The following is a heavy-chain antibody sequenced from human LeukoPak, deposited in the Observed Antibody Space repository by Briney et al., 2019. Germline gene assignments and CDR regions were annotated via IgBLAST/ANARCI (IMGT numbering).Heavy chain of an antibody. V-gene: IGHV4-39*07. D-gene: IGHD6-19*01. J-gene: IGHJ5*02. CDR3: ARGLRAVAGTIQWFREVEWFDP. CDR2: IYYSGTT. Sequence: PSETLSLTCTVSGGSISSSTYYWGWIRQAPGKGLEWIGSIYYSGTTYYNPSLKSRVTISVDTSKNQFSLKLSSVTAADTAVYYCARGLRAVAGTIQWFREVEWFDPWGQGTLVTVSS. CDR1: GGSISSSTYY.